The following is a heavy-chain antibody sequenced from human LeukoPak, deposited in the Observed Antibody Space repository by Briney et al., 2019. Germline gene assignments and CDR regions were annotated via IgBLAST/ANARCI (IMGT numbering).Heavy chain of an antibody. Sequence: PSETLSLTCTVSGYSISSGYYWGWIRQPPGKGLEWIGSIYHSGSTYYNPSLKSRVTISVDTSKNQFSLKLTSVTAADTAVYHCARQGISGTHYASFDPWGQGTLVTVSS. V-gene: IGHV4-38-2*02. CDR1: GYSISSGYY. D-gene: IGHD3-10*01. J-gene: IGHJ5*02. CDR2: IYHSGST. CDR3: ARQGISGTHYASFDP.